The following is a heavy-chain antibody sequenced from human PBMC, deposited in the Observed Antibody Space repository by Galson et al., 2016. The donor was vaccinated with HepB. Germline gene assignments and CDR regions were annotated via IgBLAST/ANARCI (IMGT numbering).Heavy chain of an antibody. CDR3: AHRPQYWDAVNCWAHRAFQI. CDR1: GFSLTSSGVG. Sequence: PALVKPTQTVTLTCTFSGFSLTSSGVGVGWIRQPPGKALEWLGLIYWDGDKRYNPSLRSRLTITKDTSKNQVVLRMTNVDPVDTATYYCAHRPQYWDAVNCWAHRAFQIWGQGTMVAVSS. CDR2: IYWDGDK. D-gene: IGHD2/OR15-2a*01. J-gene: IGHJ3*02. V-gene: IGHV2-5*02.